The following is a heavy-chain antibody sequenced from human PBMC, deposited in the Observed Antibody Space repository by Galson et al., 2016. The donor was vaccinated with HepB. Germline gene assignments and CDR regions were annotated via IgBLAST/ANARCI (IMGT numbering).Heavy chain of an antibody. CDR2: FYYSGSS. D-gene: IGHD1-26*01. Sequence: ETLSLTCTVSGDSIGRPDSYWGWIREPPGKGLEWIGSFYYSGSSYYNPSLTSRVTIFVDTPRKKFPLRLTSVTAGDTAGYYCASGRAKHDGKDNWFDTWGQGTLVTVSS. CDR1: GDSIGRPDSY. V-gene: IGHV4-39*01. CDR3: ASGRAKHDGKDNWFDT. J-gene: IGHJ5*02.